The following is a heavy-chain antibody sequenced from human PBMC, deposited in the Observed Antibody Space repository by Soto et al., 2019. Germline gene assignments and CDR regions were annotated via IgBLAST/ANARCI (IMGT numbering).Heavy chain of an antibody. CDR1: GFTFSSYA. V-gene: IGHV3-23*01. J-gene: IGHJ5*02. Sequence: GGSLRLSCAASGFTFSSYAMSWVRQAPGKGPEWVSAISGSGGSTYYADSVKGRFTISRDNSKNTLYLQMNSLRAEDTAVYYCARDFVVVPTNWFDPWGQGTLVTVSS. CDR3: ARDFVVVPTNWFDP. D-gene: IGHD2-2*01. CDR2: ISGSGGST.